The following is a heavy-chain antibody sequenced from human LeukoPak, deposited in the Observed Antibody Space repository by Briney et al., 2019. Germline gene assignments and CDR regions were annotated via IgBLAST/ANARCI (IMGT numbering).Heavy chain of an antibody. CDR3: ARHIGAWAFDI. CDR1: GGSISGYY. J-gene: IGHJ3*02. Sequence: SETLSLTCTVSGGSISGYYWSWVRQSSGKGLGWIANIYDEGNTKKNPSLKSRVTISRDMSKNQVSLKLTSVTAADTAIYYCARHIGAWAFDIWGQGTMVTVSP. V-gene: IGHV4-59*08. CDR2: IYDEGNT.